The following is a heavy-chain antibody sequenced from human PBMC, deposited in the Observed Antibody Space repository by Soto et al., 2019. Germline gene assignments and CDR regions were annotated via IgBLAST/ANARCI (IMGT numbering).Heavy chain of an antibody. CDR3: ASLTSWSQEYYYGMDV. D-gene: IGHD2-2*01. V-gene: IGHV3-49*03. CDR2: IRSKGYGGTT. CDR1: GFTFGYFG. J-gene: IGHJ6*02. Sequence: GGSLRLSCTGSGFTFGYFGMSWFRQAPGKGLEWLSFIRSKGYGGTTESAASVRGRFITSRDDSKSIAYLQMNSLKTEDTAVYYCASLTSWSQEYYYGMDVWGQGTTVTVSS.